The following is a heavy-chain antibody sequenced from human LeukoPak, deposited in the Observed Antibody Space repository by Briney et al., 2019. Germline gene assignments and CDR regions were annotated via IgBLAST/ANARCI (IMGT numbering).Heavy chain of an antibody. CDR1: GGSLSGYY. CDR2: INHSGST. J-gene: IGHJ4*02. CDR3: ARATFDSRGYYYEGEY. V-gene: IGHV4-34*01. Sequence: SETLSLTCAVYGGSLSGYYWNWIRQSPGKGLEWIGEINHSGSTNYNPSLKSRVTISVDTSKNQFSLKLSSVTAADTAVYYCARATFDSRGYYYEGEYWGQGTLVTVSS. D-gene: IGHD3-22*01.